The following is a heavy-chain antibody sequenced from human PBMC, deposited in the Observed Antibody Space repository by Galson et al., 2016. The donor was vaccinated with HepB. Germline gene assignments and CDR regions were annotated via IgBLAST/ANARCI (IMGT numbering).Heavy chain of an antibody. CDR2: ISGSTGRT. CDR1: GCTFSNYA. CDR3: AKKSPKNAGGAFDI. V-gene: IGHV3-23*01. Sequence: SLRLSCAASGCTFSNYAMSWVRQAPGKGLEWVSAISGSTGRTYYADSVKGHFTISRDNYKNTLYLQMNSLMAGDTALSYCAKKSPKNAGGAFDIWGQGTIVTVSS. J-gene: IGHJ3*02. D-gene: IGHD1-1*01.